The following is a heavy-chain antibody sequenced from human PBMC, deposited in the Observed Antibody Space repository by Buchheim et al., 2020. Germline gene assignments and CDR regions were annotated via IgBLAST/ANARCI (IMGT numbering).Heavy chain of an antibody. V-gene: IGHV3-74*02. CDR2: INRDGSTT. D-gene: IGHD2-15*01. CDR3: ARAPDCGGGSCYSKYYYGMDV. Sequence: VHLVESGGGLVQPGVSLRLSCAASGFTFSDYWMHWVRQTPGDGLVWVSRINRDGSTTTYADSVKGRFTISRDNAKNTLYLQMNSLRAEDTALYYCARAPDCGGGSCYSKYYYGMDVWGQGTT. CDR1: GFTFSDYW. J-gene: IGHJ6*02.